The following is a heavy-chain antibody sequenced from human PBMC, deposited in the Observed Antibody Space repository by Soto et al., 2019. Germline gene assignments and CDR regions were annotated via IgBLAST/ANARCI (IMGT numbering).Heavy chain of an antibody. D-gene: IGHD3-22*01. V-gene: IGHV3-53*01. J-gene: IGHJ4*02. CDR3: ARRPLNSSGAN. CDR2: IYSSGST. CDR1: GFTVSSND. Sequence: EVQLVESGGDLIQPGGSLRLSCAASGFTVSSNDMSWVRQAPGKGLEWVSLIYSSGSTHYADSVKGRFTISRDNSKNTVHLQMNTLRAEDTAVYYCARRPLNSSGANWGQGTLVTVSS.